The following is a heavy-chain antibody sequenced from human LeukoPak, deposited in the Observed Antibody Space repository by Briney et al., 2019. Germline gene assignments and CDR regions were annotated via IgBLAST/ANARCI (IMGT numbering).Heavy chain of an antibody. CDR1: GGSISSGSYY. D-gene: IGHD6-19*01. V-gene: IGHV4-61*02. J-gene: IGHJ6*03. CDR3: ARVIAVAGDYYYYYYMDV. Sequence: SETLSPTCTVSGGSISSGSYYWSWIRQPAGKGLEWIGRIYTSGSTNYNPSLKSRVTISVDTSKNQFSLKLSSVTAADTAVYYCARVIAVAGDYYYYYYMDVWGKGTTVTISS. CDR2: IYTSGST.